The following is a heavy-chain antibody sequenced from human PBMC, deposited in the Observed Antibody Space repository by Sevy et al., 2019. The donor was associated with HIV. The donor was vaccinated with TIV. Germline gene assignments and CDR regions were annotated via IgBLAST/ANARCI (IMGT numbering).Heavy chain of an antibody. CDR3: ARVIVAVAGGNDYFDY. J-gene: IGHJ4*02. D-gene: IGHD2-2*01. CDR2: IKADGSES. V-gene: IGHV3-7*04. Sequence: GGSLRLSCLASGFTFSSSWMMWARQAPGKGLERVANIKADGSESYYVDTVKGRFTISRDKAKNSLFLQMDGLRAEDTAVYYCARVIVAVAGGNDYFDYWGQGILVTVSS. CDR1: GFTFSSSW.